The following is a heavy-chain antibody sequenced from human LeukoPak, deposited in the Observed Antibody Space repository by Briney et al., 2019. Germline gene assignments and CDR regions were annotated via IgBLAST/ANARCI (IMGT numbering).Heavy chain of an antibody. CDR1: GFTFSNYA. J-gene: IGHJ3*02. CDR3: SGDPNGDYVGAFDM. D-gene: IGHD4-17*01. Sequence: GGSLRLSCTASGFTFSNYAMTWVRQAPGKGLEWVASIRGGGDTKYYADSVKGRFTISRDNSRNTLFLQMNSLRDEDTAVYYCSGDPNGDYVGAFDMWGPGTMVTVSS. V-gene: IGHV3-23*01. CDR2: IRGGGDTK.